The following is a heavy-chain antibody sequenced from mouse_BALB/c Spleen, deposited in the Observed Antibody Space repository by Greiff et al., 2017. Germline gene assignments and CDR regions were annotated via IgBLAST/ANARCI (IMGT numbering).Heavy chain of an antibody. CDR2: INSNGGST. CDR1: GFTFSSYG. V-gene: IGHV5-6-3*01. D-gene: IGHD4-1*01. Sequence: EVQGVESGGGLVQPGGSLKLSCAASGFTFSSYGMSWVRQTPDKRLELVATINSNGGSTYYPDSVKGRFTISRDNAKNTLYLQMSSLKSEDTAMYYCASRWDVGAWFAYWGQGTLVTVSA. CDR3: ASRWDVGAWFAY. J-gene: IGHJ3*01.